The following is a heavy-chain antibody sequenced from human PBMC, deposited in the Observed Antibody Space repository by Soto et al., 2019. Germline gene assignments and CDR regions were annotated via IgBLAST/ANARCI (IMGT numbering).Heavy chain of an antibody. CDR1: GFTPTTTP. D-gene: IGHD3-9*01. CDR3: ATSFRYFDN. Sequence: WGSLRLSCAGSGFTPTTTPLSWVRQPPGKGLEWVTTISGTASRTYYVDYVKGRFSISRDNSKNAVTLQMNNLTVDDTAVYYGATSFRYFDNWGQGTRVTVSS. J-gene: IGHJ4*02. V-gene: IGHV3-23*01. CDR2: ISGTASRT.